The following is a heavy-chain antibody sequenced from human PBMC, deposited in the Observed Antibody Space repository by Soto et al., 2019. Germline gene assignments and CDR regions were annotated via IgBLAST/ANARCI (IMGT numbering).Heavy chain of an antibody. D-gene: IGHD3-10*01. CDR2: IYYSGAT. J-gene: IGHJ5*02. V-gene: IGHV4-31*03. Sequence: QVQLQESGPGLVKPSQTLSLTCTVSGDSITSGGYYWTWIRQHPGKGLEWIGYIYYSGATYYNPSRKRRVTISGATSKNRCPLKLSSVTAADTAMYYCARDLRGRGSGRFDPWGQGTLVTVSS. CDR1: GDSITSGGYY. CDR3: ARDLRGRGSGRFDP.